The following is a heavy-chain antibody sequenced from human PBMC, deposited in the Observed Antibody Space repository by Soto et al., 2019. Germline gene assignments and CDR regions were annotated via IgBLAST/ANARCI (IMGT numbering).Heavy chain of an antibody. D-gene: IGHD6-6*01. CDR2: ISSSGNSK. V-gene: IGHV3-48*03. CDR1: GFTFTGYE. CDR3: ARTSSSSYYYYGMDV. J-gene: IGHJ6*02. Sequence: PGGSLRLSCVASGFTFTGYEMNWVRQAPGKGLEWVSYISSSGNSKYYADSVKGRFTISRDNAKNSLYLQMNSLRAEDTAIYYCARTSSSSYYYYGMDVWGQGTTVTVSS.